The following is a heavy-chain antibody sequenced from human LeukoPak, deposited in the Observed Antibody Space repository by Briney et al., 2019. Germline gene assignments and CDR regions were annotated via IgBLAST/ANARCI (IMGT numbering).Heavy chain of an antibody. V-gene: IGHV1-18*01. J-gene: IGHJ4*02. D-gene: IGHD3-22*01. CDR2: ISAYNGNT. CDR1: GYTFTSYG. CDR3: AISYYDSSGYYYGPYFDY. Sequence: ASVKVSCKASGYTFTSYGISWVRQAPGQGLEWMGWISAYNGNTNYAQKLQGRVTMTTGTSTSTAYMELRGLRSDDTAVYYCAISYYDSSGYYYGPYFDYWGQGTLVTVSS.